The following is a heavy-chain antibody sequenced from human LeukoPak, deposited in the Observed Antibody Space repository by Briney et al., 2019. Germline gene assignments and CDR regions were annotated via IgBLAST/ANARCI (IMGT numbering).Heavy chain of an antibody. CDR2: ISLANGNT. J-gene: IGHJ4*02. CDR1: GYTFTSYG. D-gene: IGHD6-19*01. CDR3: ARDDPSIAVAGRD. Sequence: ASVKVSCKASGYTFTSYGISWVRQAPGQGLEWVGWISLANGNTNYAQKLQGRVTMTTDTSTSTAYMELRSLRSDDTAVYYCARDDPSIAVAGRDWGQGTLVTVSS. V-gene: IGHV1-18*01.